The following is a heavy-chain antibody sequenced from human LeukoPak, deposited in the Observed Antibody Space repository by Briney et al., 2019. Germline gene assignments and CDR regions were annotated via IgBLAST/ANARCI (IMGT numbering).Heavy chain of an antibody. CDR1: GYSFTSYW. CDR3: ARRSPLGETTQSRSPHVDFDY. J-gene: IGHJ4*02. D-gene: IGHD3-10*01. CDR2: IYPGDSDT. V-gene: IGHV5-51*01. Sequence: GESLKISCKGSGYSFTSYWIGWVRQMPGKGLEWMGIIYPGDSDTRYSPSFQGQVTISADKSIGTAYLQWSSLKASDTAMYYCARRSPLGETTQSRSPHVDFDYWGQGTLVTVSS.